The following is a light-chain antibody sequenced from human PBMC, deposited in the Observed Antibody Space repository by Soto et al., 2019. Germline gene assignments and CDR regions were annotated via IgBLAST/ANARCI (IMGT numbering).Light chain of an antibody. J-gene: IGKJ1*01. V-gene: IGKV1-5*03. CDR1: QSISTW. CDR2: KAS. Sequence: DIQMTQSPSTLSASVGDRVKIPCRASQSISTWLAWYQQKPGKAPKLLIYKASTLKSGVPSRFSGSGAGTEFTLTISSLQPDDFATYYCQHYNSYSEAFGQGTKVDIK. CDR3: QHYNSYSEA.